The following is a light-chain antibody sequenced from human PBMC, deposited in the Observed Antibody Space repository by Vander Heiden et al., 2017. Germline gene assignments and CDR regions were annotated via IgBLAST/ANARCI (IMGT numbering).Light chain of an antibody. CDR3: QAWDSSTAYV. CDR2: QNQ. V-gene: IGLV3-1*01. CDR1: KLGDKH. J-gene: IGLJ1*01. Sequence: SSELTPPPSVSVFPGQTASITCSGNKLGDKHASWYQQKPGQSPVLVIYQNQKRTAGIPERFSGSNSGNTATLTISGTQAMDEADYYCQAWDSSTAYVFGTGTKVTVL.